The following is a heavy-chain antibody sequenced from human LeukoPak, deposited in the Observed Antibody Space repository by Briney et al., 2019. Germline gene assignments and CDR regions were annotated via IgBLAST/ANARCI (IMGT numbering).Heavy chain of an antibody. J-gene: IGHJ4*02. V-gene: IGHV3-7*01. CDR3: ARKNGLDY. Sequence: GGSLRLSCATSGFTFGYYEMNWVRQAPGKGLEWVANIKQDGSEKYYVDSVKGRFTISRDNAKNSLYLQMNSLRAEDTAVYYCARKNGLDYWGQGTLVTVSS. CDR1: GFTFGYYE. CDR2: IKQDGSEK.